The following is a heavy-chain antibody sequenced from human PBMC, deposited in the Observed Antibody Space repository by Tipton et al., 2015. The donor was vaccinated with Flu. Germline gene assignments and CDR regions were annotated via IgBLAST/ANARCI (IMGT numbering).Heavy chain of an antibody. J-gene: IGHJ5*02. CDR2: IYYSGST. CDR1: GGSISSDDYF. V-gene: IGHV4-39*07. D-gene: IGHD2-15*01. Sequence: TLSLTCTVSGGSISSDDYFWGWIRQPPGKGLEWIGRIYYSGSTYYSSSLKSRVTISLDTSNNQFSLKVTPVTAADTAVYYCARERPHCSGGSCYSGPSDAWGQGTLVTVSS. CDR3: ARERPHCSGGSCYSGPSDA.